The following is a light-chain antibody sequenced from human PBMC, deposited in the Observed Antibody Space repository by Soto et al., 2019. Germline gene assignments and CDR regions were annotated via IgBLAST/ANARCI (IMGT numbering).Light chain of an antibody. CDR2: GAS. CDR1: QSVYSSF. CDR3: QQYGDSRWT. J-gene: IGKJ1*01. V-gene: IGKV3-20*01. Sequence: EIVLTQSPGTLSLSPGDRATLSCRASQSVYSSFLAWYQQRPGQAPRLLIYGASTRATGIPDRFSGSGSGADFTLTISRLEPEDFTVYFCQQYGDSRWTFGQGTKVEFK.